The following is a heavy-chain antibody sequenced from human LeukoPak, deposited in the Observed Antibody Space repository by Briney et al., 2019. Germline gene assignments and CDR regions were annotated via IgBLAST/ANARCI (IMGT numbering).Heavy chain of an antibody. D-gene: IGHD4-17*01. J-gene: IGHJ5*02. CDR2: INHSGST. V-gene: IGHV4-34*01. CDR3: ARDYAGWFDP. CDR1: GGSFSGYY. Sequence: SETLSFTCAVYGGSFSGYYWSWIRQPPGKGLEWIGEINHSGSTNYNPSLKSRVTISVDTSKNQFSLKLSSVTAADTAVYYCARDYAGWFDPWGQGTLVTVSS.